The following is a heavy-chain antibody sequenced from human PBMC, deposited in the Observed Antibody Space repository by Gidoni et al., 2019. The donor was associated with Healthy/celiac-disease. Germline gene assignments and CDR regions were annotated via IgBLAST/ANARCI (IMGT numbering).Heavy chain of an antibody. J-gene: IGHJ3*02. CDR1: GFTVSSNY. D-gene: IGHD2-15*01. Sequence: EVQLVESGGGLIQPGGSLRLSCAASGFTVSSNYMSWVRQAPGKGLEWVSVIYSGGSTYYADSVKGRFTISRDNSKNTLYLQMNSLRAEDTAVYYCARDRRCSGGSCYSDAFDIWGQGTMVTVSS. CDR3: ARDRRCSGGSCYSDAFDI. V-gene: IGHV3-53*01. CDR2: IYSGGST.